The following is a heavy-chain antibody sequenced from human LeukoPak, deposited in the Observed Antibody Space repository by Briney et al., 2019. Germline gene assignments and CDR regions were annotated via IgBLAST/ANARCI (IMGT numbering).Heavy chain of an antibody. D-gene: IGHD6-13*01. V-gene: IGHV4-34*01. CDR1: GGSFSGYY. CDR2: INHSGST. Sequence: PSEILSLTCAVYGGSFSGYYWSWIRQPPGKGLEWIGEINHSGSTNYNPSLKSRVTISVDTSKNQFSLKLSSVTAADTAVYYCARGRIAAAGRFDYWGQGTLVTVSS. CDR3: ARGRIAAAGRFDY. J-gene: IGHJ4*02.